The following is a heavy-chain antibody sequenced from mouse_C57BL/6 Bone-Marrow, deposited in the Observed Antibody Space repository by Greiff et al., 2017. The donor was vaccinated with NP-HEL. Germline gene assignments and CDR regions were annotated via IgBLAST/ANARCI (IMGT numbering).Heavy chain of an antibody. CDR3: AHYYGSRRGYFDV. Sequence: VQLVESGPELVKPGASVKISCKASGYAFSSSWMNWVKQRPGKGLEWIGRIYPGDGDTNYNGKFKGKATLTADKSSSTAYMQLSSLTSEDSAVYFCAHYYGSRRGYFDVWGTGTTVTVSS. CDR1: GYAFSSSW. CDR2: IYPGDGDT. V-gene: IGHV1-82*01. D-gene: IGHD1-1*01. J-gene: IGHJ1*03.